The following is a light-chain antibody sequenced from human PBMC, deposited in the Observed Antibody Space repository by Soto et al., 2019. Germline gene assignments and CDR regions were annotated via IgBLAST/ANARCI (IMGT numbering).Light chain of an antibody. CDR1: QSVSSD. CDR2: DAS. Sequence: ETVLTQSPATLSLSPGERATLSCRASQSVSSDLAWYQQKAGQAPRLLIYDASNRATGIPARFSGSGSGTHFTFTISSLEPEDFAVYYCQQRSNWPLSFGGGTKVEIK. CDR3: QQRSNWPLS. J-gene: IGKJ4*01. V-gene: IGKV3-11*01.